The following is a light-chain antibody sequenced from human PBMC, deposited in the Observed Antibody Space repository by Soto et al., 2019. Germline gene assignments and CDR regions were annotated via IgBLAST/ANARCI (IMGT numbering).Light chain of an antibody. V-gene: IGKV1-27*01. CDR2: AAS. CDR3: QRYNTVPVT. Sequence: DIQMTQSPSSLSASVGDRVTITCLASQDISIYLAWYQQKPGKVPKLLIYAASTLQSGVPSRFSGSGSGTDFTLTISSLQAEDVATYYCQRYNTVPVTFGPGTKVDIK. CDR1: QDISIY. J-gene: IGKJ3*01.